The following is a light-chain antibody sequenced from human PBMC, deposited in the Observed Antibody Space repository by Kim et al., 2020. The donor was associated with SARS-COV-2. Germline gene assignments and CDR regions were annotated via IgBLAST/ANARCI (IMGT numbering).Light chain of an antibody. Sequence: RQTATLTCTGNSNNVGNQGAAWLQQHQGHPPKLLSYRNNSRPSGISERLSASRSGKTASLTITGLQPEDEADYYCSAWDNSLSVWVFGGGTQLTVL. CDR2: RNN. V-gene: IGLV10-54*01. CDR3: SAWDNSLSVWV. CDR1: SNNVGNQG. J-gene: IGLJ3*02.